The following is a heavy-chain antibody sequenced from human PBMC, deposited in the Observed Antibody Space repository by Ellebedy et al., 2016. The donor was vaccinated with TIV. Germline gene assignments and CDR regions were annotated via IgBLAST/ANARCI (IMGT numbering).Heavy chain of an antibody. D-gene: IGHD5-24*01. Sequence: SETLSLXCTVSGGSVSSGSYYWSWIRQPPGKGLEWIGYIYYSGSTNYNPSLKSRVTISVDTSKNQFSLKLSSVTAADTAVYYCARDRRLYSGDGYNSWIWFDPWGQGTLVTVSS. CDR2: IYYSGST. V-gene: IGHV4-61*01. CDR3: ARDRRLYSGDGYNSWIWFDP. J-gene: IGHJ5*02. CDR1: GGSVSSGSYY.